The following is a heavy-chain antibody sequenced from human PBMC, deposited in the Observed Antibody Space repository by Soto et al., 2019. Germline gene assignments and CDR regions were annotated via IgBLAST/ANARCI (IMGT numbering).Heavy chain of an antibody. D-gene: IGHD2-2*01. CDR1: GYSFTSYW. CDR2: IYPGDSDT. Sequence: GESLKISCKGSGYSFTSYWIGWVRQMPGKGLEWMGIIYPGDSDTRYSPSFQGQVTISADKSISTAYLQWSSLKASDTAMYYCARHPLYCSSTSCYATYYYGMDVWGQGTTVTVSS. J-gene: IGHJ6*02. V-gene: IGHV5-51*01. CDR3: ARHPLYCSSTSCYATYYYGMDV.